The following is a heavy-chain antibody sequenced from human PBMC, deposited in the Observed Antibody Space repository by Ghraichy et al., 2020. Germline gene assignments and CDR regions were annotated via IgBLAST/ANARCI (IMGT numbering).Heavy chain of an antibody. V-gene: IGHV1-69*04. J-gene: IGHJ6*02. CDR1: GGTFSSYT. CDR3: AGDSPYCSSTRCYNYCYYGMDV. CDR2: IIPILGIA. Sequence: SVKVSCKASGGTFSSYTISWVRQAPGQGLEWMGRIIPILGIANYAQKFQGRVTITADKSTSTAYMELSSLRSEDTAVYYCAGDSPYCSSTRCYNYCYYGMDVWGQGTKVTVSS. D-gene: IGHD2-2*02.